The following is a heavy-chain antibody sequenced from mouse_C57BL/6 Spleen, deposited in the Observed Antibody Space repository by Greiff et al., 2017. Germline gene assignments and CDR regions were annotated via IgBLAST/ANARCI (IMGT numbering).Heavy chain of an antibody. D-gene: IGHD1-1*01. CDR3: ARDPTVVATDAY. J-gene: IGHJ3*01. CDR2: ISDGGSYT. Sequence: EVQRVESGGGLVKPGGSLKLSCAASGFTFSSYAMSWVRQTPVKRLEWVATISDGGSYTYYTDNVKGRVTITRDNAKNNLYLQMSHLKSEDTAMYYCARDPTVVATDAYWGQGTLVTVSA. V-gene: IGHV5-4*01. CDR1: GFTFSSYA.